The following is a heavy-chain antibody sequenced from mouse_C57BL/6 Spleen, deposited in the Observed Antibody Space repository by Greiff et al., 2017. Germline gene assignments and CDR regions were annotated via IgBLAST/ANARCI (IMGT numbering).Heavy chain of an antibody. V-gene: IGHV1-7*01. J-gene: IGHJ3*01. CDR3: ARDGSSIYYDSRFAY. D-gene: IGHD2-4*01. Sequence: VKLQQSGAELAKPGASVKLSCKASGYTFTSYWMHWVKQRPGQGLEWIGYINPSSGYTKYNQKFKDKATLTADKSYSTAYMQLSSLTYEDSAVYYCARDGSSIYYDSRFAYWGQGTLVTVSA. CDR2: INPSSGYT. CDR1: GYTFTSYW.